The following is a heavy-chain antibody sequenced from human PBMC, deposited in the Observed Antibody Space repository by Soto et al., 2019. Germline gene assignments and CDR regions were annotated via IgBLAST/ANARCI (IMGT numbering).Heavy chain of an antibody. Sequence: SETLSLTCTVPGGSISSYYWSWIRQPPGKGLEWIGYIYYSGSTNYNPSLKSRVTISVDTSKNQFSLKLSSVTAADTAVYYCARGYSSGWALFDYWGQGTLVTVSS. V-gene: IGHV4-59*01. CDR3: ARGYSSGWALFDY. CDR2: IYYSGST. D-gene: IGHD6-19*01. J-gene: IGHJ4*02. CDR1: GGSISSYY.